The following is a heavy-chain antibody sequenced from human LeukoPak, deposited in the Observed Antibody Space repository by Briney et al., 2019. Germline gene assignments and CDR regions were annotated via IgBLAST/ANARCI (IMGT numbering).Heavy chain of an antibody. CDR1: GFTFSSYW. V-gene: IGHV3-7*01. Sequence: PGGSLRLSCAASGFTFSSYWMSWVHQAPGKGLEWVANIKQDGSEKYYVDSVKGRFTISRDNAKNSLYLQMNSPRAEDTAVYYCIRGKVPAASDAFDIWGQGTMVTVSS. J-gene: IGHJ3*02. CDR3: IRGKVPAASDAFDI. CDR2: IKQDGSEK. D-gene: IGHD2-2*01.